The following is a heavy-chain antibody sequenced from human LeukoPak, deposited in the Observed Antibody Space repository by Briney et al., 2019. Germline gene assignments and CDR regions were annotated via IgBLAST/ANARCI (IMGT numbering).Heavy chain of an antibody. V-gene: IGHV4-38-2*02. Sequence: SETLSLTCTVSGYSISSGYYWGWIRQPPGKGLEWIGSIYHSGSTYYNPSLKSRVTISVDRSKNQFSLKLSSVTAADTAVYYCARALLGYCSSTSCYDYWGQGTLVTVSS. CDR3: ARALLGYCSSTSCYDY. J-gene: IGHJ4*02. CDR2: IYHSGST. D-gene: IGHD2-2*01. CDR1: GYSISSGYY.